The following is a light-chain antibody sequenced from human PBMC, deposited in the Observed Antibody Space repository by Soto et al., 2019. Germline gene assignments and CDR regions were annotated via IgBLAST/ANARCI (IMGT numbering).Light chain of an antibody. Sequence: IVLTQSPGTLSLSPGERATLSCRASQSISNNYLAWYQQTPGQAPRLLIYGASSRATGIPDRFSGSGSGTDFTLTISSLEPEDFAVYYCQQRSNWPHSITFGQGTRLEIK. CDR2: GAS. CDR1: QSISNNY. J-gene: IGKJ5*01. CDR3: QQRSNWPHSIT. V-gene: IGKV3D-20*02.